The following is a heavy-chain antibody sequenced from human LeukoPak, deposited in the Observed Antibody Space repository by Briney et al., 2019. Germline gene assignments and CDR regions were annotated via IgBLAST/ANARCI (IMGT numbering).Heavy chain of an antibody. V-gene: IGHV3-74*01. Sequence: PGGSLRLSCAASGFTFSSYWMHWVRQAPGKGLVWVSRINSDGSSTSYADSVKGRFTISRDNAKNTLYLQMNSLRAEDTAVYYCARDFRLYSSGHPQGYWGQGTLVTVSS. CDR2: INSDGSST. J-gene: IGHJ4*02. CDR3: ARDFRLYSSGHPQGY. D-gene: IGHD6-19*01. CDR1: GFTFSSYW.